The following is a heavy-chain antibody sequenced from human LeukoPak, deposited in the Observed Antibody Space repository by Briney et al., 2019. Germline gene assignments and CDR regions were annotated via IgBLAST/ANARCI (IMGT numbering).Heavy chain of an antibody. D-gene: IGHD3-22*01. CDR1: GYTFTGYY. CDR2: IDPNSGGT. Sequence: ASVKVSCKASGYTFTGYYMHWVRQAPGQGLEWMGRIDPNSGGTHYAQKFHGRVTMTRDTSISTAYMELSRLRSDDTAVYYCARDFYDSSAYGASDWFDPWGRGTLVTVSS. J-gene: IGHJ5*02. CDR3: ARDFYDSSAYGASDWFDP. V-gene: IGHV1-2*06.